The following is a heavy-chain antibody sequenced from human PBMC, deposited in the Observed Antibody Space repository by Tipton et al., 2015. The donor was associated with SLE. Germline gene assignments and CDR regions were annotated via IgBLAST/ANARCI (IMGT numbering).Heavy chain of an antibody. CDR2: IYYSGST. V-gene: IGHV4-59*12. Sequence: TLSLTCTVSGGPISSYSWGWIRQPPGKGLEWIGYIYYSGSTNYNPSLKSRVTISVDTSKNQFSLQLSSVTAADTAVYYCARAGGSGWPQHDYWGPGTLVTVSS. CDR3: ARAGGSGWPQHDY. J-gene: IGHJ4*02. CDR1: GGPISSYS. D-gene: IGHD6-19*01.